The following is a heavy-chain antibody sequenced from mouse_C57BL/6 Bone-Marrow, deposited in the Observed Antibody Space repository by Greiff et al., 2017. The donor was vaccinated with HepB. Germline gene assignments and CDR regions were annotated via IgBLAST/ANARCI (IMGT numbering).Heavy chain of an antibody. J-gene: IGHJ4*01. CDR3: GRPYNTTVVAGAMDY. CDR2: IDPANGNT. D-gene: IGHD1-1*01. V-gene: IGHV14-3*01. CDR1: GFNIKNTY. Sequence: VQLKESVAELVRPGASVKLSCTASGFNIKNTYMHWVKQRPEQGLEWIGRIDPANGNTKYAPKFQGKATIPADPSTNTAYLQLSILTSEDTAIYYCGRPYNTTVVAGAMDYWGQGTSVTVSS.